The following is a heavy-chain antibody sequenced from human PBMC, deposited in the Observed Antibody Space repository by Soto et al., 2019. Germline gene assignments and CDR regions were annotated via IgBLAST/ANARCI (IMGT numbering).Heavy chain of an antibody. CDR1: GGSISSGGYY. Sequence: QVQLQESGPGLVKPSQTLSLTCTVSGGSISSGGYYWSWIRQHPGKGLEWIGYIYYSGSTYYNPSLKSRVTISVDTSKNQFSLKLSSVTAADTAVYYCARYVDTAMVAVRGSFDYWGQGTLVTVSS. D-gene: IGHD5-18*01. CDR3: ARYVDTAMVAVRGSFDY. CDR2: IYYSGST. V-gene: IGHV4-31*03. J-gene: IGHJ4*02.